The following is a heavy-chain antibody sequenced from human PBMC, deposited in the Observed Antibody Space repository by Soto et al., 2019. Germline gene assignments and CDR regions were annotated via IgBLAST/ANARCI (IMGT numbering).Heavy chain of an antibody. D-gene: IGHD3-3*01. J-gene: IGHJ6*02. Sequence: GSLILSCSASGFTFSSYWMSWVRQAPGRGLEWVANIKQDGSEKYYVDSVKGRFTISRDNAKNSLYLQMNSLRAEDTAVYYCARVMGREYYDFWSGYIGYYYYGMDVRGQGTTVTVSS. CDR1: GFTFSSYW. CDR3: ARVMGREYYDFWSGYIGYYYYGMDV. CDR2: IKQDGSEK. V-gene: IGHV3-7*01.